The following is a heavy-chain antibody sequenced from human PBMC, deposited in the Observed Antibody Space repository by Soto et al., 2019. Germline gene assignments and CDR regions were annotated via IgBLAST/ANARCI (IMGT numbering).Heavy chain of an antibody. V-gene: IGHV4-39*01. Sequence: SETLSLTCTVSGGSISSGGYYWGWIRQPPGKGLEWIGSIYYSGSTYYNPSLKSRVTISVDTSKNQFSLKLSSVTAADTAVYYCARHLQGIRGLRWFDPWGQGTLVTVSS. CDR2: IYYSGST. J-gene: IGHJ5*02. CDR3: ARHLQGIRGLRWFDP. D-gene: IGHD3-3*01. CDR1: GGSISSGGYY.